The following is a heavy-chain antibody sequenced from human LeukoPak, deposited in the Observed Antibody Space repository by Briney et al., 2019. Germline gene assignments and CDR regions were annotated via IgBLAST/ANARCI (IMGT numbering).Heavy chain of an antibody. CDR2: IYYSGST. Sequence: SETLSLTCTVSGGSITSYYWSWIRQPPGKGLEWIGYIYYSGSTNYNPSLKSRVTMSVDTSKNQFSLKLSSVTAADTAVYYCARDGYYYDSSGYYRFDYWGQGTLVTVSS. V-gene: IGHV4-59*12. CDR1: GGSITSYY. D-gene: IGHD3-22*01. J-gene: IGHJ4*02. CDR3: ARDGYYYDSSGYYRFDY.